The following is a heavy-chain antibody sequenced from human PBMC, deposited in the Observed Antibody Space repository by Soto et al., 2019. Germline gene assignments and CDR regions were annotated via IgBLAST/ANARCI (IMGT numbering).Heavy chain of an antibody. CDR1: GFTFSDYY. J-gene: IGHJ6*02. CDR2: ISSSGSTI. Sequence: GGSLRLSCAASGFTFSDYYMSWIRQAPGKGLEWVSYISSSGSTIYYADSVKGRFTISRDNAKNSLYLQMNSLRAEDTAVYYCARGLSYYYGSGSHYYYYGMDVWGQGTTVTVS. V-gene: IGHV3-11*01. CDR3: ARGLSYYYGSGSHYYYYGMDV. D-gene: IGHD3-10*01.